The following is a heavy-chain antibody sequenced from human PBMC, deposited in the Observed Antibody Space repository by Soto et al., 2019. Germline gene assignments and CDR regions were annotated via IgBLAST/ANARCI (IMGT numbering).Heavy chain of an antibody. Sequence: GGSLRLSCAASGFTFSSYGMHWVRQAPGKGLEWVAVISYDGSNKYYADSVKGRFTISRDNSKNTLYLQMDSLRAEDTAVYYCAKELPYSSGWSPTQTHYYFDYWGQGTPVTVSS. CDR1: GFTFSSYG. V-gene: IGHV3-30*18. CDR2: ISYDGSNK. CDR3: AKELPYSSGWSPTQTHYYFDY. J-gene: IGHJ4*02. D-gene: IGHD6-19*01.